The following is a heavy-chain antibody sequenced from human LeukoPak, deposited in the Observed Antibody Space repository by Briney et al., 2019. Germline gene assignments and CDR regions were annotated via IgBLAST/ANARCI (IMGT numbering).Heavy chain of an antibody. CDR2: INPSGGST. D-gene: IGHD2-2*01. CDR1: GYTFTSYY. J-gene: IGHJ4*02. CDR3: ARDGVARERCSSTSCYGVGSFDY. V-gene: IGHV1-46*01. Sequence: ASVKVSCKASGYTFTSYYMHWVRQAPGQGLEWMGIINPSGGSTSYAQKFQGRVTMTRDTSTSTVYKELSSLRSEDTAVYYCARDGVARERCSSTSCYGVGSFDYWGQGTLVTVSS.